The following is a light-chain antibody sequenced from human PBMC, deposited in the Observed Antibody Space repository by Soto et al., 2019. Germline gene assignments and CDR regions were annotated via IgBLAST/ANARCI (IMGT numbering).Light chain of an antibody. J-gene: IGLJ1*01. V-gene: IGLV3-21*02. CDR1: NIATKS. Sequence: SYELTQPPSVLVAPGQTARITCEGNNIATKSVHWYQQKPGQAPVLVVYDGSDRPSGIPDRFSGSNSGNTATLTISRVEAGDEADYYCQVWDALSDHYVFGTGTKLTVL. CDR2: DGS. CDR3: QVWDALSDHYV.